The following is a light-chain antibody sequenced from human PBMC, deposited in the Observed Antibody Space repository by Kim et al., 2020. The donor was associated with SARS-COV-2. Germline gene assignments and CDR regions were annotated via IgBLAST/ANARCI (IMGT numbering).Light chain of an antibody. Sequence: DIQLTQSPSFLSASVGDRVTITCRATQGISSYLAWYQQKSGKAPKLLIYAASILQSGVPSRFSGSGSGTEFTLTISSLQPEDFATYYCQQLNNYVYTFGQGTKLEI. CDR3: QQLNNYVYT. V-gene: IGKV1-9*01. CDR2: AAS. J-gene: IGKJ2*01. CDR1: QGISSY.